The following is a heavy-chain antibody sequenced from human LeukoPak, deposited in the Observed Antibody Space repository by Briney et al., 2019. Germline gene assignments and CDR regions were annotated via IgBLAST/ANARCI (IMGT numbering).Heavy chain of an antibody. D-gene: IGHD3-22*01. CDR2: IKSKTDGGTT. CDR3: STTYYYDSSEGY. J-gene: IGHJ4*02. V-gene: IGHV3-15*07. Sequence: PGGSLRLSCAAFGFTFSNAWMNWVRQAPGKGLEWVGRIKSKTDGGTTDYAAPVKGRFTISRDDSKNTLYLQMNSLKTEDTAVYYCSTTYYYDSSEGYWGQGTLVTVSS. CDR1: GFTFSNAW.